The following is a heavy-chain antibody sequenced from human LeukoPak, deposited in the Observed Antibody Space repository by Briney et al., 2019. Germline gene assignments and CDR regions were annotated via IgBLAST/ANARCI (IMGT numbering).Heavy chain of an antibody. Sequence: PSETLSLTCAVSGYSISSGYYWGWIWQPPGKGLEWIGSIYHSGSTYYNPSLKSRVTISVDTSKNQFSLKLSSVTAADTAVYYCARHWELLSPLYFDYWGQGTLVTVSS. CDR2: IYHSGST. CDR3: ARHWELLSPLYFDY. D-gene: IGHD1-26*01. J-gene: IGHJ4*02. CDR1: GYSISSGYY. V-gene: IGHV4-38-2*01.